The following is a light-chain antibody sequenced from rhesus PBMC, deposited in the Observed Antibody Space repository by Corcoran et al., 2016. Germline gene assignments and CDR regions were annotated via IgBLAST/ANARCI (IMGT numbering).Light chain of an antibody. V-gene: IGKV1-46*01. J-gene: IGKJ2*01. CDR1: QSIYTN. CDR3: QHYYDSPYS. Sequence: DIQMTQSPSALSASVGDRVTVSCRASQSIYTNLAWSQQHPGKAPKLLIYSASNLPSGIPSRFSGGGSGTDCTLTISSLQLEDSAVYFCQHYYDSPYSFGQGTKVEIK. CDR2: SAS.